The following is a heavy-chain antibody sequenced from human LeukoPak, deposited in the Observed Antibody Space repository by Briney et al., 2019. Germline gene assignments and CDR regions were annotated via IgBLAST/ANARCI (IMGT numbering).Heavy chain of an antibody. J-gene: IGHJ6*03. Sequence: ASVKVSCKASGYTFTGYYMHWVRQAPGQGLEWMGWINPNSGGTNYAQKFQGRATMTRDTSISTAYMELSRLRSDDTAVYYCARGSDYGDYMDVWGKGTAVTVSS. CDR2: INPNSGGT. CDR3: ARGSDYGDYMDV. CDR1: GYTFTGYY. V-gene: IGHV1-2*02. D-gene: IGHD4-17*01.